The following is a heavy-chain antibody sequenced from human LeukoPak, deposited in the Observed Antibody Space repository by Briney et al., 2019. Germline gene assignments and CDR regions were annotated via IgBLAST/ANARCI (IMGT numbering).Heavy chain of an antibody. D-gene: IGHD3-22*01. CDR3: AQDTSGYYAY. CDR2: INADGSAT. J-gene: IGHJ4*02. Sequence: GGSLRLSCAASGFTFSSYCMHWVSQAPGKGLVWVSRINADGSATIYADSVKGRFTISRDNAKNTLYLQMNSLRAEDTAVYYCAQDTSGYYAYWGQGTLVTVSS. V-gene: IGHV3-74*01. CDR1: GFTFSSYC.